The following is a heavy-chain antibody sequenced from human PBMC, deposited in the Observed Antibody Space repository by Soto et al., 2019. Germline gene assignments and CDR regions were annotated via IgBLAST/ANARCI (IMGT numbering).Heavy chain of an antibody. CDR3: ARVPYCSGGSCYGYFDY. CDR2: IIPIFGTA. Sequence: ASVEVSCKXSGGTFSSYAISWVRQAPGQGLEWMGGIIPIFGTANYAQKFQGRVTITADESTSTAYMELSSLRSEDTAVYYCARVPYCSGGSCYGYFDYWGQGTLVTVSS. D-gene: IGHD2-15*01. V-gene: IGHV1-69*13. J-gene: IGHJ4*02. CDR1: GGTFSSYA.